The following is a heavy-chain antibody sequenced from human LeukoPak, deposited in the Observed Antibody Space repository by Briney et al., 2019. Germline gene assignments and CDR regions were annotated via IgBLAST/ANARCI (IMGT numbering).Heavy chain of an antibody. CDR3: ARGHGSQDSGVWYVFDY. Sequence: GGALRLSCTASGFTFYHYSMRWVRHAPRKGLECVATINHLGHTFYADSVKGRFTISRDNSRNTLFLQMNSLRADDTAHYFCARGHGSQDSGVWYVFDYWGRGTPVTVSS. V-gene: IGHV3-23*01. J-gene: IGHJ4*02. CDR1: GFTFYHYS. D-gene: IGHD6-19*01. CDR2: INHLGHT.